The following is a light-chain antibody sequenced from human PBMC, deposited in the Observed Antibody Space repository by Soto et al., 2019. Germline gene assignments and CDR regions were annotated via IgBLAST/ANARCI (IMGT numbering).Light chain of an antibody. CDR1: NSDVGNYNP. Sequence: QSALTQPASVSGSPGQSITISCTGTNSDVGNYNPVSWYQQHPGKAPKLMIYEVTKRPSGVPDRFSGSKSGNTASLTVSGLQAEGEADYYCSSYAGSNPYVFGTGTKVTVL. V-gene: IGLV2-14*02. CDR3: SSYAGSNPYV. J-gene: IGLJ1*01. CDR2: EVT.